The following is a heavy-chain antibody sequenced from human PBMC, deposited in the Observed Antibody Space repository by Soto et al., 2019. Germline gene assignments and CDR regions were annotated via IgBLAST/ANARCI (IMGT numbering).Heavy chain of an antibody. J-gene: IGHJ6*02. V-gene: IGHV4-30-2*01. Sequence: HLQLQESGSGLVKPSQTLSLTCAVSGGSISSGGYSWSWIRQPPGKGLEWIGYIYHSGSTYYNPSLKSRVTLSGDSSKNQFSLKLSSVTDADTAVYYCARVPDVWGQGTTVTVSS. CDR2: IYHSGST. CDR3: ARVPDV. CDR1: GGSISSGGYS.